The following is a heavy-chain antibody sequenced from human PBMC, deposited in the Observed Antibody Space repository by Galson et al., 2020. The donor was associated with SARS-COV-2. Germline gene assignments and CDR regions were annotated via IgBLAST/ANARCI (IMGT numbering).Heavy chain of an antibody. CDR1: GFTFSNAW. CDR2: IKSKTDGGTT. V-gene: IGHV3-15*01. Sequence: GGSLRLSCAASGFTFSNAWMSWVPQAPGKGLEWVGRIKSKTDGGTTDYAAPVKGRFTISRDDSKNTLYLQMNSLKTEDTAVYYCTTAGRGSSSWDYYYGMDVWGQGTTVTVSS. D-gene: IGHD6-13*01. J-gene: IGHJ6*02. CDR3: TTAGRGSSSWDYYYGMDV.